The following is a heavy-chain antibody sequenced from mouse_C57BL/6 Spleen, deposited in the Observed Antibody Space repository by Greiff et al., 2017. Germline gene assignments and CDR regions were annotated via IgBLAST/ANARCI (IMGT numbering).Heavy chain of an antibody. CDR2: IYPGDGDT. V-gene: IGHV1-82*01. Sequence: QVQLQQSGPELVKPGASVKISCKASGYAFSSSWMNWVKQRPGTGLEWIGRIYPGDGDTNYNGKFKGKATLTADKSSSTAYMQLSSLTSEDSAVYFCARTTEGYCDDWGQGTTLTVSS. D-gene: IGHD1-1*01. CDR1: GYAFSSSW. J-gene: IGHJ2*01. CDR3: ARTTEGYCDD.